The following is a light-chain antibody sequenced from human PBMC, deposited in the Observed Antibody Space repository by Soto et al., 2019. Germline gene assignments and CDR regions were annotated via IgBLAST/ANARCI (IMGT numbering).Light chain of an antibody. CDR1: QSVSIW. J-gene: IGKJ1*01. CDR2: KAT. V-gene: IGKV1-5*03. Sequence: IHITQSPSTLSASVVDTVTITCLASQSVSIWLAWYQQKPGTAPKLLVYKATILQSGVPSRFSGSGSGTEFTLAISNLQPDDFATYYCQQYETFSPWTFGQGTKVDIK. CDR3: QQYETFSPWT.